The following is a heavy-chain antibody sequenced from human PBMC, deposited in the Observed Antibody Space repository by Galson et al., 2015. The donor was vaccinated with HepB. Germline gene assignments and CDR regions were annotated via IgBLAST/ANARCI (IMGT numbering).Heavy chain of an antibody. D-gene: IGHD6-13*01. J-gene: IGHJ6*02. CDR2: ISGSSGST. Sequence: SLRLSCAASGFTFSSYAMSWVRQAPGKGLEWVSAISGSSGSTYYADSVKGRFTISRDNSKNTLYLQMNSLRAEDTAVYYCAKVWPSYSSSWSPLNGMDVWGQGTTVTVSS. CDR3: AKVWPSYSSSWSPLNGMDV. CDR1: GFTFSSYA. V-gene: IGHV3-23*01.